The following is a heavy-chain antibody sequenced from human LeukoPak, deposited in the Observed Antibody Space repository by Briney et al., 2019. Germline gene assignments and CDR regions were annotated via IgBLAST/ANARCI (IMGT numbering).Heavy chain of an antibody. CDR2: TSGGGGST. D-gene: IGHD6-13*01. CDR1: GFTFSTYA. Sequence: GGSLRLSCAASGFTFSTYAMAWVRQAPGRGLEWVSATSGGGGSTYYADSVKGRFTMSRDSSKNTVYLQMNSLRAEDTAVYFCAKGNASSWLAWFDPWGQGTLVTVSS. V-gene: IGHV3-23*01. J-gene: IGHJ5*02. CDR3: AKGNASSWLAWFDP.